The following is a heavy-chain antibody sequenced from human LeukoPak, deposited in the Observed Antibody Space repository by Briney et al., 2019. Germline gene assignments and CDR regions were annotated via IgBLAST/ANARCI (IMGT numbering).Heavy chain of an antibody. CDR2: ISLTGLT. J-gene: IGHJ4*02. CDR1: GDSISNTNW. Sequence: SGTLSLTCGVSGDSISNTNWWSWVRQPPGQGLEWIGEISLTGLTHYNPSLESRVTVSLDKSKNQLSLSLTSVTAADTAVYYCSRENGAFSPFGYWGQGTLVTVLS. D-gene: IGHD2-8*01. V-gene: IGHV4-4*02. CDR3: SRENGAFSPFGY.